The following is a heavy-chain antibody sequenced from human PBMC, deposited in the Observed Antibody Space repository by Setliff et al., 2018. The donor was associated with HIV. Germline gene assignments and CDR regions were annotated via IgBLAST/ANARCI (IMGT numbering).Heavy chain of an antibody. CDR2: VFHSGST. Sequence: PSETLSLTCVVSRASIRSDNWWAWVRRPPGKGLEWIGEVFHSGSTNYNPSLKSRVTISVDTSKNQFSLKLSSVTAADTAVYYCARRSGWSLDYWGQGTLVTVSS. CDR3: ARRSGWSLDY. CDR1: RASIRSDNW. J-gene: IGHJ4*02. V-gene: IGHV4-4*02. D-gene: IGHD6-19*01.